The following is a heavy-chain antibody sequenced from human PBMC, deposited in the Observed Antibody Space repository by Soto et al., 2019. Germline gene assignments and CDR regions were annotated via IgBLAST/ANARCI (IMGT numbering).Heavy chain of an antibody. J-gene: IGHJ4*02. CDR2: IVVGSGNT. D-gene: IGHD5-18*01. Sequence: SVKVSCKASGFTFTSSAVQWVRQARGQRLEWIGWIVVGSGNTDYAQKFQERVTITRDMSTSTAYMELSSLRSEDTAVYYCAADPGYSYGYSGRDYWGQGTLVTVSS. CDR1: GFTFTSSA. CDR3: AADPGYSYGYSGRDY. V-gene: IGHV1-58*01.